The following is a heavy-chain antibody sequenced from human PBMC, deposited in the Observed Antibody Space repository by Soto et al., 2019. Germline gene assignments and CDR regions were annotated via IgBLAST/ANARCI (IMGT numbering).Heavy chain of an antibody. CDR1: GFTFSNHD. J-gene: IGHJ3*01. Sequence: RGESLKISCRASGFTFSNHDMDWVRQAPGKGLEWVSVISGSGAGAFYADSVQGRFTISRDNSKNTLYLQMNSLRAEDTAIYYCVREGSGWDSRGSFDFWGRGTMVTVSS. D-gene: IGHD6-25*01. CDR3: VREGSGWDSRGSFDF. CDR2: ISGSGAGA. V-gene: IGHV3-23*01.